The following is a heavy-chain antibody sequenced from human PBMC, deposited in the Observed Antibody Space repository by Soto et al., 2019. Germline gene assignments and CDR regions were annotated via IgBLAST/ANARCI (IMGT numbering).Heavy chain of an antibody. CDR1: GYTFTTHY. D-gene: IGHD3-10*01. CDR3: ARAGENYGSGTFSPPLRYYFNS. J-gene: IGHJ4*02. Sequence: QVQLVQSGTEVKKPGASVKVSCKASGYTFTTHYLHWVRQAPGQGLEWMGIINPSGGRTTYALKFQGRVTMTSDTSTNTVYVELTSLRSDATAVYYCARAGENYGSGTFSPPLRYYFNSWGQGTLVTVSS. CDR2: INPSGGRT. V-gene: IGHV1-46*01.